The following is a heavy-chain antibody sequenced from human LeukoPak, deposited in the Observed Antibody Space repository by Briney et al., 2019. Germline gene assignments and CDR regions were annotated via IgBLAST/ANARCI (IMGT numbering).Heavy chain of an antibody. Sequence: PGGSLRPSCAASGITFSSYGMSWVRQAPGKGLEWVSSISSTGGTTYYADSVKGRFTISRDNSKNTLYLQMNSLRAEDTAIYYCARDFYDGFALDYWGQGTLVTVSS. CDR1: GITFSSYG. D-gene: IGHD2/OR15-2a*01. CDR3: ARDFYDGFALDY. J-gene: IGHJ4*02. V-gene: IGHV3-23*01. CDR2: ISSTGGTT.